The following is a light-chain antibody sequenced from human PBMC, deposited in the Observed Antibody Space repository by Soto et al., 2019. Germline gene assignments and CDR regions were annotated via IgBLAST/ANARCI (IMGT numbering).Light chain of an antibody. CDR1: SSDIGSHNY. V-gene: IGLV2-14*01. CDR2: DVS. J-gene: IGLJ1*01. CDR3: SSYTNCV. Sequence: QSALTQPASVSGSPGQSIAISCTGTSSDIGSHNYVSWYQQYPGKAPKLIIYDVSNRPSGVSNRFSGSKSGNTASLTISGLQAEDEADYYCSSYTNCVFETGTKLTVL.